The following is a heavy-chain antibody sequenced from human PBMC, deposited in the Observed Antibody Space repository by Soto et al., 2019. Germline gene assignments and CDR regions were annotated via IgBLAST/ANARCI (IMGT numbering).Heavy chain of an antibody. J-gene: IGHJ6*02. Sequence: QITLKESGPTLVKPTQTLTLTCTFSGFSLSTSGVGVGWIRQPPGKALEWLALIYWDEDKRYSPSMKSRLTITQDTSKNQVVLTMTNMDPVDTATYYCAHRRALPYYYYYYGMDVWGQGTTVTVSS. V-gene: IGHV2-5*02. CDR3: AHRRALPYYYYYYGMDV. CDR1: GFSLSTSGVG. CDR2: IYWDEDK.